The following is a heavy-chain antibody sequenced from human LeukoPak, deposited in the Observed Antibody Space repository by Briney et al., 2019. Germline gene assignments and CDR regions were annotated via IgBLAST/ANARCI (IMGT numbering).Heavy chain of an antibody. CDR1: GFTFSTYS. J-gene: IGHJ6*03. CDR3: ARLWNFYYYMDV. D-gene: IGHD3-3*01. CDR2: ISSTSIYI. Sequence: GGSLRLSCAASGFTFSTYSMNWVRQAPGKGLEWVSSISSTSIYIYYADSVKGRFTISRDNAKKSLYLQMNNLRAEDTAVYYCARLWNFYYYMDVWGKGTTVTISS. V-gene: IGHV3-21*01.